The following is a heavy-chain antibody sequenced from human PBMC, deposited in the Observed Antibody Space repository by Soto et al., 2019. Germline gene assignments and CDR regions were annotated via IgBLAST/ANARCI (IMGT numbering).Heavy chain of an antibody. CDR3: AKGYIAAPGVLDGIDV. CDR2: ISSDATTK. Sequence: GGSLRLSCTASGLTFNTYGVHWVRQAPGKGLEWVALISSDATTKIYGDSVKGRFTISRDNPKNTLYLQMNSLLPEDTAVYYCAKGYIAAPGVLDGIDVWGQGTMVTVSS. CDR1: GLTFNTYG. J-gene: IGHJ3*01. V-gene: IGHV3-30*18. D-gene: IGHD6-13*01.